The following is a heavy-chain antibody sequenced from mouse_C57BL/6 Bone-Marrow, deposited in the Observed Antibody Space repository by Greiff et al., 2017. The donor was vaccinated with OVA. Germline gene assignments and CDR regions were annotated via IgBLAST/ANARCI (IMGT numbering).Heavy chain of an antibody. CDR3: TTYYDGYAMDY. Sequence: VQLQQSGAELVRPGDSVKLSCTASGFNIKDDYMHWVKQRPEQGLEWIGWIDPENGDTEYASKFQGKATITADTSSNTAYLQLSSLTSEDTAVYYCTTYYDGYAMDYWGKGTSVTVSS. J-gene: IGHJ4*01. CDR2: IDPENGDT. CDR1: GFNIKDDY. V-gene: IGHV14-4*01. D-gene: IGHD1-1*01.